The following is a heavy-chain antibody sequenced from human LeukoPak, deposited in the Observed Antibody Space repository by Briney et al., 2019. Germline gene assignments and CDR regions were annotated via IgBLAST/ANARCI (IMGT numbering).Heavy chain of an antibody. D-gene: IGHD2-15*01. V-gene: IGHV1-3*01. Sequence: GASVKVSCTASGHTFTSYAMHWVRQAPGQRLEWMGWINAGNGNTKYSQKFQGRVTITRDTSASTAYMELSSLRSEDTAVYYCARVNPPEGRYCSGGSCYPYYYYGMDVWGQGTTVTVSS. J-gene: IGHJ6*02. CDR1: GHTFTSYA. CDR3: ARVNPPEGRYCSGGSCYPYYYYGMDV. CDR2: INAGNGNT.